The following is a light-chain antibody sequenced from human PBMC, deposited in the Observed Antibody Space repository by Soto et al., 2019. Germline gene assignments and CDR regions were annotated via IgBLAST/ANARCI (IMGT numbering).Light chain of an antibody. V-gene: IGLV2-14*01. CDR3: SSYTSGSTLFVV. J-gene: IGLJ2*01. CDR2: DVS. CDR1: SSDVGGYNY. Sequence: QSALTQPASVSGSPGQSITISCTGTSSDVGGYNYVSWYQQHPGKAPKLMIYDVSNRPSGVSNRFSGSKSGNTASLTISGLRAEDEADYYCSSYTSGSTLFVVFGGGTKLTVL.